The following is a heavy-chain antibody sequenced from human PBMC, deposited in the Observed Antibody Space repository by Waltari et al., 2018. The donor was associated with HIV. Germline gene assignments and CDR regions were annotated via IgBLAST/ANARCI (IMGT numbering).Heavy chain of an antibody. D-gene: IGHD2-15*01. Sequence: QLQLQESGPGLVKPSETLSLPCTVSACSVFSSVSYCGWILQPPGRGMEWIGTLYYTGNTYYNPSLQSRVTISVGVSKNQFSLKLGSVSASDTAVYYCARLDCSGGTCSPFDPWGQGTLVTVSS. V-gene: IGHV4-39*01. CDR1: ACSVFSSVSY. CDR3: ARLDCSGGTCSPFDP. CDR2: LYYTGNT. J-gene: IGHJ5*01.